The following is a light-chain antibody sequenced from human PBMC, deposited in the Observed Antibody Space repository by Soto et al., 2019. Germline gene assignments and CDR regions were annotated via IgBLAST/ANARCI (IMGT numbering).Light chain of an antibody. Sequence: EIVMTQSPATLSVSPGERATLSCRASQSVSSNLAWYQQTPGQAPRLLIYGASTRATGIPARFSGSGSGTEFTLTISSLQSEDFAVYYCQQYNNWPPYTVGQGTKLESK. J-gene: IGKJ2*01. CDR2: GAS. CDR3: QQYNNWPPYT. CDR1: QSVSSN. V-gene: IGKV3-15*01.